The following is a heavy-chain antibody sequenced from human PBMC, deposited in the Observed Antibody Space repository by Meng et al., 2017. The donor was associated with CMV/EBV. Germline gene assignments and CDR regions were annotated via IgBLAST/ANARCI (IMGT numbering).Heavy chain of an antibody. CDR3: ARGGIAAAGLH. D-gene: IGHD6-13*01. CDR2: IYYSGST. V-gene: IGHV4-39*07. J-gene: IGHJ4*02. Sequence: LQPQESGPGLVQPSETTSRTWTVSCGSISRSSYYWGWIRQPPGKGLEWIGSIYYSGSTYYNPSLKSRVTISVDTSKNQFSLKLSSVTAADTAVYYCARGGIAAAGLHWGQGTLVTVSS. CDR1: CGSISRSSYY.